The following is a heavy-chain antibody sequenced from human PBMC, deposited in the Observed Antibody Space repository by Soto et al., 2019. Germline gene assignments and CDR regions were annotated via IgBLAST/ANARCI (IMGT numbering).Heavy chain of an antibody. CDR1: GFTVSRNF. V-gene: IGHV3-66*01. Sequence: PGGPLRLSCAASGFTVSRNFMNWVRQAPGKGLEWVSVIHSGGSTYYADSVKGRFTISRDNSKNTLYLQMNSLRAEDTAVYYCARGGPRSSGYDPFDYWGQGTLVTVSS. CDR3: ARGGPRSSGYDPFDY. D-gene: IGHD3-22*01. CDR2: IHSGGST. J-gene: IGHJ4*02.